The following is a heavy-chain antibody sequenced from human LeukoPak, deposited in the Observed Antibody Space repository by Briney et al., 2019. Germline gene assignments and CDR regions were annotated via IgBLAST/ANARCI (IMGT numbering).Heavy chain of an antibody. CDR1: GFTFSNYG. J-gene: IGHJ4*02. CDR3: ARDERWIQFNY. D-gene: IGHD5-18*01. CDR2: IVGSGVTT. Sequence: GGSLRLSCVASGFTFSNYGMNWVRQAPGKGLEWVSGIVGSGVTTYYADSVKGRFTISRDNSKNTLYLHMNGLRVEDTAIYYCARDERWIQFNYWGQRTLVTVSS. V-gene: IGHV3-23*01.